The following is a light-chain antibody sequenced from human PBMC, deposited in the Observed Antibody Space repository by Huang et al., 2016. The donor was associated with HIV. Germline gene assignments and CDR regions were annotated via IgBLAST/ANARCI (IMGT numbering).Light chain of an antibody. J-gene: IGKJ3*01. CDR1: QSISSY. Sequence: DIQMTQSPSSLSASVGDRVIITCRASQSISSYLNWYQKQPGKAPNLLIYAESSLQSGVPSRFSCSGSGTDFTLTIRSLQPEDFATYYCQQSYSNTFTFGAGTKVDVK. CDR3: QQSYSNTFT. V-gene: IGKV1-39*01. CDR2: AES.